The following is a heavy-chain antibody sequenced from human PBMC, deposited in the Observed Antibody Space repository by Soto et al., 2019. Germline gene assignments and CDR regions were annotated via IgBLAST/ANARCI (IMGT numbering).Heavy chain of an antibody. D-gene: IGHD3-10*01. V-gene: IGHV1-69*01. Sequence: QVQLVQSGAEVKKPGSSVKVSCKASGGTFSSYAISWVRQAPGQGLEWMGGIIPIFGTANYAQKFQGRVTSTADESTSTAYMELSSLRSEDTAVYYCARDLLMGSGSSNWFDPWGQGTLVTVSS. CDR3: ARDLLMGSGSSNWFDP. CDR2: IIPIFGTA. J-gene: IGHJ5*02. CDR1: GGTFSSYA.